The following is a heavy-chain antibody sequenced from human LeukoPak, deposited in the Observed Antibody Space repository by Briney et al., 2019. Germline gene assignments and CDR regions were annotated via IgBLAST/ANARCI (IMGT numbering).Heavy chain of an antibody. D-gene: IGHD3-3*01. CDR2: ISSNGGST. V-gene: IGHV3-64*01. Sequence: GGSLRLSCAASGFTFSSYGMHWVRQAPGKGLEYVSAISSNGGSTYYANSVKGRFTISRDNSKNTLYLQMGSLRAEDMAVYYCARGRVYYDFWSGYYMGGFDYWGQGTLVTVSS. CDR1: GFTFSSYG. J-gene: IGHJ4*02. CDR3: ARGRVYYDFWSGYYMGGFDY.